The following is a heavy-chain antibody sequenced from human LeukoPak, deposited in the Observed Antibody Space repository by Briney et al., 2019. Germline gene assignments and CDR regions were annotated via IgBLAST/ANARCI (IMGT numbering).Heavy chain of an antibody. J-gene: IGHJ4*02. Sequence: GGSLRLSCAASGFTFSSYSMNWVRQAPGKGLEWVSSISSSSSYIYYADSVKGRFTISRDNAKNSLYLQMNSLRAEDTAVYYCARTLMNCSGGSCSPYYLDYWGQGTLVTVSS. V-gene: IGHV3-21*01. CDR2: ISSSSSYI. CDR1: GFTFSSYS. D-gene: IGHD2-15*01. CDR3: ARTLMNCSGGSCSPYYLDY.